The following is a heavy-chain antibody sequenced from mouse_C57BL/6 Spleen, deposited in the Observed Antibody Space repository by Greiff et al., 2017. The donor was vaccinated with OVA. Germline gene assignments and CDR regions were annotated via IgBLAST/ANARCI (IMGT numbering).Heavy chain of an antibody. CDR3: ARDYYGNYEGSMDY. CDR2: INYDGSST. Sequence: EVQLVESEGGLVQPGSSMKLSCTASGFTFSDYYMAWVRQVPEKGLEWVANINYDGSSTYYLDSLKSRFIISRDNAKNILYLQMSSLKSEDTATYYCARDYYGNYEGSMDYWGQGTSVTVSS. V-gene: IGHV5-16*01. CDR1: GFTFSDYY. D-gene: IGHD2-1*01. J-gene: IGHJ4*01.